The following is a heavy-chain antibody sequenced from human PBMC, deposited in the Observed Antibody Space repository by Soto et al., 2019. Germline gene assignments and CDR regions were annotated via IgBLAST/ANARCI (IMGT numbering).Heavy chain of an antibody. CDR1: GFSLSTHRVD. D-gene: IGHD3-16*01. Sequence: QITLKEAGPTLVKPTQTLTMTCTFSGFSLSTHRVDVGWIRQPPGKALEWLAFIYGDDDERYSPSLKSRLTITKHISRNQVVLTMTNMDPVDTATYYCVLRLVKPYMLDYWHQGTLVTVSS. J-gene: IGHJ4*02. V-gene: IGHV2-5*02. CDR2: IYGDDDE. CDR3: VLRLVKPYMLDY.